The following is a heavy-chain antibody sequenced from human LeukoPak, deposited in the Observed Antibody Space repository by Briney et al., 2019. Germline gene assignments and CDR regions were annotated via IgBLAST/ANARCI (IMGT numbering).Heavy chain of an antibody. D-gene: IGHD5-12*01. J-gene: IGHJ4*02. Sequence: GGSLRLSCAASGFTFSNYEMNWVRQGPGKGLEWVSYISSSGGSIYYADSVKGRFTISRDNAKNSLYLHMKTVRAEDTAVYYCARGLGSGYTGGFFPFYYWGQGTLVTVSS. CDR2: ISSSGGSI. V-gene: IGHV3-48*03. CDR3: ARGLGSGYTGGFFPFYY. CDR1: GFTFSNYE.